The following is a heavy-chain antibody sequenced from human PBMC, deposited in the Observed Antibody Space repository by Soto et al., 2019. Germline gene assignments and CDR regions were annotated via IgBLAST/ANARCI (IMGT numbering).Heavy chain of an antibody. D-gene: IGHD3-22*01. V-gene: IGHV4-39*01. Sequence: PSETLSLTCTVSGDSITSGSHSWGWIRQPPGKGLEWIGSISHRGSTDYNPSLKSRVTISVDTSRIHFSLRLISVTAADTAVFFCARQSYDSDDYFDSWGQGTLVTVSS. CDR1: GDSITSGSHS. J-gene: IGHJ4*02. CDR3: ARQSYDSDDYFDS. CDR2: ISHRGST.